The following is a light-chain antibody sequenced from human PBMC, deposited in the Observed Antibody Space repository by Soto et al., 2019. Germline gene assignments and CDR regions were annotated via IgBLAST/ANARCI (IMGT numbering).Light chain of an antibody. CDR1: RDVGSD. Sequence: SRAPYYLTASVGEKIIINCRASRDVGSDVSWYQQKPGQAPKLLIYAASNLYTGVPSRFICSRSGTEFTLTISILQPDDFATYYSQQYNSYSWTCGQGTKVEIK. V-gene: IGKV1-17*01. CDR2: AAS. J-gene: IGKJ1*01. CDR3: QQYNSYSWT.